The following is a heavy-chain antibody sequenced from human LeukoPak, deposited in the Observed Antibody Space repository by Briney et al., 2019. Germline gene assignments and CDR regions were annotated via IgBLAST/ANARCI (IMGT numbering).Heavy chain of an antibody. CDR2: INPNSGGT. CDR3: VKGWDSSGYYAFDI. V-gene: IGHV1-2*02. D-gene: IGHD3-22*01. Sequence: GASVKVSCKASGYTFTGYHIHWVRQAPGQGPEWMAWINPNSGGTKYAQKFQGRVTMTRDTSISTACMEMSRLTSDDTAVYYCVKGWDSSGYYAFDIWGQGTMVTVSS. J-gene: IGHJ3*02. CDR1: GYTFTGYH.